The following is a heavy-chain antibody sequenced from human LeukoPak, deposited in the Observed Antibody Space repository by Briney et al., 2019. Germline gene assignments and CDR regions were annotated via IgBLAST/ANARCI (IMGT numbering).Heavy chain of an antibody. CDR1: GYTFTSYD. J-gene: IGHJ5*02. D-gene: IGHD3-10*01. V-gene: IGHV1-8*01. CDR2: MNPNSGNT. CDR3: AIHMVRGVISWFDP. Sequence: ASVKVSCKASGYTFTSYDINWVRQATGQGLEWMGWMNPNSGNTGYAQKFQGRVTITRNTSISTAYMELSSLRSEDTAVYYCAIHMVRGVISWFDPRGQGTLVTVSS.